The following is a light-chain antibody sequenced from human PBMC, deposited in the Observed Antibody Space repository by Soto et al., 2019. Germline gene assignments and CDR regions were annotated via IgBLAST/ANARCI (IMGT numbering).Light chain of an antibody. V-gene: IGKV3-15*01. CDR1: ESVSTN. Sequence: EIEMTQSPATLSLAPGERVTLSCRASESVSTNLAWYQQKAGQAPRLLIYGASTRATGIPARFSGSGSGTEFTLTISGMQSEDFAVYYCQQYSIWPTVGQGTNVDIK. CDR2: GAS. J-gene: IGKJ1*01. CDR3: QQYSIWPT.